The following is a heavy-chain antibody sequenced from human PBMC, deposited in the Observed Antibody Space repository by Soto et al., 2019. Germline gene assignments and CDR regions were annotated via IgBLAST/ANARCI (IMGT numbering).Heavy chain of an antibody. CDR3: ARKTRLWFGGGNIDY. D-gene: IGHD3-10*01. CDR2: IYYSGST. CDR1: GGSISSGGYY. Sequence: TLSLTCTVSGGSISSGGYYWSWIRQHPGKGLEWIGYIYYSGSTYYNPSLKSRVTISVDTSKNQFSLKLSSVTAADTAVYYCARKTRLWFGGGNIDYWGQGTLVTVSS. V-gene: IGHV4-31*03. J-gene: IGHJ4*02.